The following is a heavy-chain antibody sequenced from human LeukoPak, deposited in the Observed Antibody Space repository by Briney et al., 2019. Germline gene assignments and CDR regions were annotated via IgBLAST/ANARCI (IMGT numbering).Heavy chain of an antibody. Sequence: GRSLRLSCAASGFTFSSYGMHWVRQAPGKGLEWVAVIRYDGSNKYYADSVKGRFTISRDNSKNTLYLQMNSLRAEDTAVYYCARDPDYDILTGSIDYWGQGTLVTVSS. CDR1: GFTFSSYG. CDR3: ARDPDYDILTGSIDY. D-gene: IGHD3-9*01. V-gene: IGHV3-33*01. CDR2: IRYDGSNK. J-gene: IGHJ4*02.